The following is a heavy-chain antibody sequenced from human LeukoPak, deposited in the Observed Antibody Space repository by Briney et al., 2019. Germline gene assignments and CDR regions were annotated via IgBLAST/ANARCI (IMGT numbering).Heavy chain of an antibody. CDR1: GGSISSYY. CDR3: AASSYSNYSPPYYYGMDV. V-gene: IGHV4-59*08. D-gene: IGHD4-11*01. CDR2: IYYSGST. J-gene: IGHJ6*02. Sequence: SESLSLTCSVSGGSISSYYWSWIRQPPGKGLEWIGSIYYSGSTNYNPSLKSRVTISVDTSKNQFSLKLSSVTAADTAVYYCAASSYSNYSPPYYYGMDVWGQGTTVTVSS.